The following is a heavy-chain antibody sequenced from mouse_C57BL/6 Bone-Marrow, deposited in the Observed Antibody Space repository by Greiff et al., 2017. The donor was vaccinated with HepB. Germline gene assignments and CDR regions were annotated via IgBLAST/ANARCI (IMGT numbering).Heavy chain of an antibody. CDR3: TTWFITTVVAHFDY. V-gene: IGHV1-55*01. J-gene: IGHJ2*01. Sequence: VQLQQPGAELVKPGASVKMSCKASGYTFTSYWITWVKQRPGQGLEWIGDIYPGSGSTNYNEKFKSKATLTVDTSSSTAYMQLSSLTSEDTAVYYCTTWFITTVVAHFDYWGQGTTLTVSS. CDR1: GYTFTSYW. CDR2: IYPGSGST. D-gene: IGHD1-1*01.